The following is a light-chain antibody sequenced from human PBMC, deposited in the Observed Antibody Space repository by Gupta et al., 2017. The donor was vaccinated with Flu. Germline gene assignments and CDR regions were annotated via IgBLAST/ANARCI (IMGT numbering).Light chain of an antibody. Sequence: SYELTQPPSMSVSPGQTARITCSGEALPKQYAYWYQQKPGQAPVLLIYKDTERASGIPERVSGSSSGKIVTLTISGVQAEDEADYYCQSTDITGTYRVFGGGTKLNVL. CDR1: ALPKQY. CDR2: KDT. V-gene: IGLV3-25*02. CDR3: QSTDITGTYRV. J-gene: IGLJ2*01.